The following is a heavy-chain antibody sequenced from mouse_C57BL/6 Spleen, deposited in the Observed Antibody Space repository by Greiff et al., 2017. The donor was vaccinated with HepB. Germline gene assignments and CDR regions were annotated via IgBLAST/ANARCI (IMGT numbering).Heavy chain of an antibody. CDR1: GYTFTDYY. V-gene: IGHV1-26*01. CDR3: ARGGYYGNYFDY. CDR2: INPNNGGT. Sequence: VQLKQSGPELVKPGASVKISCKASGYTFTDYYMNWVKQSHGKSLEWIGDINPNNGGTSYNQKFKGKATLTVDKSSSTAYMELRSLTSEDSAVYYCARGGYYGNYFDYWGQGTTLTVSS. D-gene: IGHD2-1*01. J-gene: IGHJ2*01.